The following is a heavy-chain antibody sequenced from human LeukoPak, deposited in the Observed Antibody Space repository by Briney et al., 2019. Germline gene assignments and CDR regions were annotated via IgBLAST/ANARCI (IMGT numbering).Heavy chain of an antibody. CDR3: AREGRYCSSTSCYWGTGLYNWFDP. CDR2: FYTSGST. J-gene: IGHJ5*02. V-gene: IGHV4-61*02. D-gene: IGHD2-2*01. Sequence: PSETLSLTCTVSGGSISSGSYYWSWIRQPAGKGLEWIGRFYTSGSTNYNPSLKSRVTISVDTSKNQFSLKLSSVTAADTAVYYCAREGRYCSSTSCYWGTGLYNWFDPWGQGTLVTVSS. CDR1: GGSISSGSYY.